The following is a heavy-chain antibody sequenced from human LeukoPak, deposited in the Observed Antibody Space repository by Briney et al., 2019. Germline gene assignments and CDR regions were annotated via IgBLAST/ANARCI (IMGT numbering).Heavy chain of an antibody. CDR2: IKSKTDSGTT. CDR1: GFTFSNAW. Sequence: TGGSLRLSCAASGFTFSNAWMTWVRQAPGKGLEWVGRIKSKTDSGTTDYAAPAKGRLNISRDDSKNTLYLQMTSLRTEDTALYFCTTELRWQLPNFDYWGQGTLVTVSS. D-gene: IGHD2-15*01. V-gene: IGHV3-15*01. CDR3: TTELRWQLPNFDY. J-gene: IGHJ4*02.